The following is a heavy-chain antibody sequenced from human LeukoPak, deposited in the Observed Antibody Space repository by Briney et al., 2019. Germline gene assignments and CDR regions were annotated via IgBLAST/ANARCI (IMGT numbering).Heavy chain of an antibody. CDR1: GGSISSGSYY. J-gene: IGHJ4*02. D-gene: IGHD2-15*01. CDR3: ARDIVVVVAGKGYYFDY. CDR2: IYHSGST. Sequence: SETLSLTCTVSGGSISSGSYYWSWIRQPAGKGLEWIGRIYHSGSTYYNPSLKSRVTISVDTSKNQFSLKLSSVTAADTAVYYCARDIVVVVAGKGYYFDYWGQGTLVTVSS. V-gene: IGHV4-61*02.